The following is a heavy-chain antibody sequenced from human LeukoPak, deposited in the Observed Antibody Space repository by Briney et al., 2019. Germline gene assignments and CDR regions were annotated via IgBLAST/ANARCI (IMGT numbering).Heavy chain of an antibody. CDR3: ARDLRYYGSGEVVYYYYMDV. D-gene: IGHD3-10*01. V-gene: IGHV3-7*01. CDR1: GFSFSSYG. J-gene: IGHJ6*03. CDR2: IKQDGSEK. Sequence: GGSLRLSCAASGFSFSSYGMHWVRQAPGKGLEWVANIKQDGSEKYYVDSVKGRFTISRDNAKNSLYLQMNSLRAEDTAVYYCARDLRYYGSGEVVYYYYMDVWGKGTTVTVSS.